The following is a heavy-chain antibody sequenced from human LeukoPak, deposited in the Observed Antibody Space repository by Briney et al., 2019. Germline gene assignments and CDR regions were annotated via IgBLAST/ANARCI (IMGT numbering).Heavy chain of an antibody. V-gene: IGHV3-21*01. J-gene: IGHJ4*02. CDR3: ARDGGYSYGGPY. CDR2: ISSSSSYI. CDR1: GFTFSSYS. Sequence: GGSLRLSCAASGFTFSSYSMTWVRQAPGKGLEWVSSISSSSSYIYYADSVKGRFTISRDNAKNSLYLQMNSLRAEDTAVYYCARDGGYSYGGPYWGQGTLVTVSS. D-gene: IGHD5-18*01.